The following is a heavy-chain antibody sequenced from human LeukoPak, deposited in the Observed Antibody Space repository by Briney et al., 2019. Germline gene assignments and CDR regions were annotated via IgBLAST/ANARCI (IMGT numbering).Heavy chain of an antibody. CDR3: AKSQYYYDSSGYKAQHYFDY. V-gene: IGHV3-30*18. CDR2: ISYDGSNK. Sequence: GGSLRLSCAASGFTFRIYGMHWVRQAPGKGLEWVAVISYDGSNKYYADSVKGRLTISRDNSKNTLNLQMNSLRAEDTAVYHCAKSQYYYDSSGYKAQHYFDYWGQGTLVTVSS. J-gene: IGHJ4*02. CDR1: GFTFRIYG. D-gene: IGHD3-22*01.